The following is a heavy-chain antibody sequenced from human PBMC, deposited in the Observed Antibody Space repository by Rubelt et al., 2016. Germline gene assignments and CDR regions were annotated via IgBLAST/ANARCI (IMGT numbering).Heavy chain of an antibody. CDR3: ARVGATIFDY. V-gene: IGHV4-59*01. J-gene: IGHJ4*02. CDR1: GGSIGSYY. D-gene: IGHD1-26*01. CDR2: IYYSGST. Sequence: QVQLQESGPGLVKPSETLSLTCTVSGGSIGSYYWSWIRQPPGKGLEWIGYIYYSGSTNYNPSLKSRVTISVDTSKNQFSLKLSSVTAADTAVYYCARVGATIFDYWGQGTLVTVSS.